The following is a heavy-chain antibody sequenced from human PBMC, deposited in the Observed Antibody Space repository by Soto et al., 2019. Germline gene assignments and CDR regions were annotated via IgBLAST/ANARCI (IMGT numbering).Heavy chain of an antibody. J-gene: IGHJ3*01. D-gene: IGHD1-1*01. CDR2: SRNKANSYTT. CDR1: GFTFSDHY. V-gene: IGHV3-72*01. Sequence: EVQLVESGGSLVQPGGSLRLSCAASGFTFSDHYMDWVRQAPGKGLEWVARSRNKANSYTTVYAASVKDRFIISRDESKNSLYLQMSSLKAEDTAVYFCVRGYHSFDVWGRGTMVTVSS. CDR3: VRGYHSFDV.